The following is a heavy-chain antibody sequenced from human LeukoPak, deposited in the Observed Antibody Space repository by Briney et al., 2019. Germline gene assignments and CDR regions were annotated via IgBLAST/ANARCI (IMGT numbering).Heavy chain of an antibody. D-gene: IGHD2-2*01. Sequence: PGGSLRLSCAASGFTFSNYVMTWVRQVPGKGLEWVSGISGPGTSTYFADSVKGRFTISRDNSKNTLYLQMSSLRVEDTAVYYCAKDRSGCSGASCYLDYWGLGTLVTVSS. CDR3: AKDRSGCSGASCYLDY. J-gene: IGHJ4*02. CDR2: ISGPGTST. CDR1: GFTFSNYV. V-gene: IGHV3-23*01.